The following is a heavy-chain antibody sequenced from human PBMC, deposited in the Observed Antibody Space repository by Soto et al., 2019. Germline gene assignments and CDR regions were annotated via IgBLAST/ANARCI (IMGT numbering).Heavy chain of an antibody. V-gene: IGHV3-23*01. CDR2: ISGSGGST. CDR3: AKDRLGYCSSTSCFIGY. J-gene: IGHJ4*02. D-gene: IGHD2-2*01. CDR1: GFTFSSYA. Sequence: EVQLLESGGGLVQPGGSLRLSCAASGFTFSSYAMSWVRQAPGKGLEWVSAISGSGGSTYYADSVKGRFTISRDNSKNTLYLQMNSLRAEDTAVYYCAKDRLGYCSSTSCFIGYWGQGTLVTVSS.